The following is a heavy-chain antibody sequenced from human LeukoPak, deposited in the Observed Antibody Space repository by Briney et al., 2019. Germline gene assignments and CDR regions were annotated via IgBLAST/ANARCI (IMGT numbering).Heavy chain of an antibody. CDR1: GFTFSDYY. V-gene: IGHV3-23*01. Sequence: GSLRLSCAASGFTFSDYYMSWIRQAPGKGLEWVSYISGSGGSTYYADSVKGRFTISRDNSKNTLYLQMNSLRAEDTAVYYCAKWVGYCSGGSCYSGGGYYYMDVWGKGTTVTVSS. J-gene: IGHJ6*03. CDR2: ISGSGGST. CDR3: AKWVGYCSGGSCYSGGGYYYMDV. D-gene: IGHD2-15*01.